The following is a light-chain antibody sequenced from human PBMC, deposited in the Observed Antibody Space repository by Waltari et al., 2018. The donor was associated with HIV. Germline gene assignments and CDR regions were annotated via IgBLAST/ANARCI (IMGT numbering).Light chain of an antibody. CDR3: QQYYSTPLT. J-gene: IGKJ4*01. V-gene: IGKV4-1*01. CDR1: VLSNSNNKNY. CDR2: WAS. Sequence: VLSNSNNKNYLAWYQQKSGQSPKLLIYWASTRESGVPDRFSGSGSGTDFSLSISSLQAEDVAVYYCQQYYSTPLTFGGGTKVEIK.